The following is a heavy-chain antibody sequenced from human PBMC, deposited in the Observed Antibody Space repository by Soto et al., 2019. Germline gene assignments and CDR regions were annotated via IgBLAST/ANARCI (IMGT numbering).Heavy chain of an antibody. V-gene: IGHV3-30-3*01. CDR1: GFLFSGYS. Sequence: QVEVVESGGGVVQPGRSLRLSCAASGFLFSGYSMHWVRQAPGKGLEGVAFISSGGDNAYYADSVQGRFTVSRYNATNTLDLQMNSLRAEDMAVYFCARGQSGNYVNIWGRGTLVTVSS. J-gene: IGHJ4*02. D-gene: IGHD1-26*01. CDR3: ARGQSGNYVNI. CDR2: ISSGGDNA.